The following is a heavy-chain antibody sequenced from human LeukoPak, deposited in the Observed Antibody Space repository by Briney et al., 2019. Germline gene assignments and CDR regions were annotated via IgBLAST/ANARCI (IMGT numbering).Heavy chain of an antibody. J-gene: IGHJ5*02. D-gene: IGHD2-15*01. Sequence: SETLSLTCTVSGGSISSYYWSWIRQPPGKGLEWSGSIYYSGSTYYNPSLKSRVTISVDTSKTQFSLKLSSVTAADTAVYYCARVLTHCSGGSCYTWFDPWGQGTLVTVSS. CDR2: IYYSGST. CDR1: GGSISSYY. CDR3: ARVLTHCSGGSCYTWFDP. V-gene: IGHV4-59*12.